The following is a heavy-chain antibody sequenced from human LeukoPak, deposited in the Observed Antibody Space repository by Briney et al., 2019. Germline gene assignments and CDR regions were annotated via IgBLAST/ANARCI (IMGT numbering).Heavy chain of an antibody. CDR3: ARQEYCSGGSCYPIDY. Sequence: SETLSLTCTVPGGSVTDYYWSWSRQSPGKGLEWIGYIYSTGTSCNPSLKSRVTISVDTSKNQFSLKLSSVTAADTAVYYCARQEYCSGGSCYPIDYWGQGTLVTVSS. D-gene: IGHD2-15*01. J-gene: IGHJ4*02. CDR2: IYSTGT. V-gene: IGHV4-59*08. CDR1: GGSVTDYY.